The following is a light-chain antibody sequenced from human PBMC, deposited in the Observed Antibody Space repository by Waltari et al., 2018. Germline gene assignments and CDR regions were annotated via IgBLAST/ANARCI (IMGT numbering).Light chain of an antibody. J-gene: IGKJ3*01. Sequence: EIVLTQSPGTLSLSPGDRATLSCRASQSVSSRSLAWYQQKPGQAPRLLIYGASSRATGIPDRFSGSGSGTDFSLTISRLEPEDVAVYYCQQYSSLPLTFGPGTKVDLK. V-gene: IGKV3-20*01. CDR2: GAS. CDR3: QQYSSLPLT. CDR1: QSVSSRS.